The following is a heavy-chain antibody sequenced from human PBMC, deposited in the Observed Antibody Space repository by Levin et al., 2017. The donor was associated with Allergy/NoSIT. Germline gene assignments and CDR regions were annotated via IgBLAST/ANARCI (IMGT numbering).Heavy chain of an antibody. V-gene: IGHV1-2*02. D-gene: IGHD4-23*01. CDR1: GYTFTGYY. CDR3: AREDTVVTVAIDY. Sequence: ASVKVSCKASGYTFTGYYMHWVRQAPGQGLEWMGWINPNSGGTNYAQKFQGRVTMTRDTSISTAYMELSRLRSDDTAVYYCAREDTVVTVAIDYWGQGTLVTVSS. CDR2: INPNSGGT. J-gene: IGHJ4*02.